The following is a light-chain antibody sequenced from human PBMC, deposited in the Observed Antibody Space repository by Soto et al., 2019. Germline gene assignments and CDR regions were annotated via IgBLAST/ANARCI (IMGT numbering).Light chain of an antibody. Sequence: QSVLAQPASVSGSPGQSITISRTGSTSDIGSAKYVSWYQQHPGKAPKVMIYEVNNRPSGVSNRFSGSKSGNTASLTISGLQAEDEADYYCSSHSSSSTDYVFGTGTKVTVL. CDR2: EVN. J-gene: IGLJ1*01. CDR3: SSHSSSSTDYV. CDR1: TSDIGSAKY. V-gene: IGLV2-14*01.